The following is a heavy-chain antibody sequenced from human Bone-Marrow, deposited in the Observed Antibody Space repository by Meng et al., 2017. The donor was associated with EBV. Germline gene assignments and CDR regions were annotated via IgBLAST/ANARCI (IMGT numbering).Heavy chain of an antibody. V-gene: IGHV1-69*01. CDR1: GGHFSSYA. Sequence: QLCQARSEVKKRWSSVKAPSTASGGHFSSYAISGVRTAPGQGLEWLGGIIPIFGTANYAQKFQGRVTITADESTSTAYMELSSLRSEDTAVYYCARQEDYYDSSGYPFDYWGQGTLVTVSS. J-gene: IGHJ4*02. CDR2: IIPIFGTA. D-gene: IGHD3-22*01. CDR3: ARQEDYYDSSGYPFDY.